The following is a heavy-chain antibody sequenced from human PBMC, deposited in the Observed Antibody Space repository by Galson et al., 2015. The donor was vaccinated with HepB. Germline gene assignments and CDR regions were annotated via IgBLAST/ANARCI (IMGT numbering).Heavy chain of an antibody. CDR3: AKDQVEAVAGVFDY. V-gene: IGHV3-30*18. CDR2: ISYDGSNK. CDR1: GFTFSSYG. J-gene: IGHJ4*02. Sequence: SLRLSCAASGFTFSSYGMHWVRQAPGKGLEWVAVISYDGSNKYYADSVKGRFTISRDNSKNTLYLQMNSLRAEDTAVYYCAKDQVEAVAGVFDYWGQGTLVTVSS. D-gene: IGHD6-19*01.